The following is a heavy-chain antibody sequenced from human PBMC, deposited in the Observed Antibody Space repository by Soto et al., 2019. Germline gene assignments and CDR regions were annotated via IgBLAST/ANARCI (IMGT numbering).Heavy chain of an antibody. CDR2: ISYDGSNK. D-gene: IGHD6-13*01. Sequence: QVQLVESGGGVVQPGRSLRLSCAASGFTFSSYAMHWVRQAPGKGLEWVAVISYDGSNKYYADSVKGRFTISRDNSKNTLSLQMNSLRAEDTVVYYCARDLEAAVDYYYYGMDVWGQGTTVTVSS. J-gene: IGHJ6*02. CDR3: ARDLEAAVDYYYYGMDV. V-gene: IGHV3-30-3*01. CDR1: GFTFSSYA.